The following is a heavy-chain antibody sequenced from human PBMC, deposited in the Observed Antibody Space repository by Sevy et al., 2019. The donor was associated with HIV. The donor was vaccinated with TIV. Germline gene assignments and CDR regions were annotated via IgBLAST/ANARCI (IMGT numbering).Heavy chain of an antibody. CDR1: GFTFSSYA. CDR2: ISGSGGST. D-gene: IGHD6-6*01. Sequence: GGSLRLSCAASGFTFSSYAMSWVRQAPGKGLEWVSAISGSGGSTYYADSVKGRFTISRDNTKNTLYLQMNSLRAEDTAVYYCAKQSLKSTEIAARGAFDYWGQGTLVTVSS. J-gene: IGHJ4*02. V-gene: IGHV3-23*01. CDR3: AKQSLKSTEIAARGAFDY.